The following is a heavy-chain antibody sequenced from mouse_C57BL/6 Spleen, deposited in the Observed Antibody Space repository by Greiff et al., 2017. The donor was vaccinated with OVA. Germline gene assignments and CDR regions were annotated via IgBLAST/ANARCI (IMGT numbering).Heavy chain of an antibody. CDR3: TRKTTAYAMDY. Sequence: VKLQESGAELVRPGASVTLSCKASGYTFTDYEMHWVKQTPVHGLEWIGAIDPETGGTAYNQKFKGKAILTADKSSSTAYMELRSLTSEDSAVYYCTRKTTAYAMDYWGQGTSVTVSS. CDR2: IDPETGGT. D-gene: IGHD1-2*01. CDR1: GYTFTDYE. V-gene: IGHV1-15*01. J-gene: IGHJ4*01.